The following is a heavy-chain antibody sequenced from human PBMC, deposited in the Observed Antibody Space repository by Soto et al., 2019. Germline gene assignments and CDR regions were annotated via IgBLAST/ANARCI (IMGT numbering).Heavy chain of an antibody. V-gene: IGHV1-69*02. CDR2: IIPMLGIR. Sequence: QVQLVQSGAEVKKHGSSVKVSCKDSGGTFSTYSMFWVRQAPGQGLEWMGRIIPMLGIRNYAQRFQDRVTITADKSTATAHMELSSLRSEDTALYYCTIGSRSGEVFDIWGQGTMVTVSS. D-gene: IGHD2-2*01. J-gene: IGHJ3*02. CDR1: GGTFSTYS. CDR3: TIGSRSGEVFDI.